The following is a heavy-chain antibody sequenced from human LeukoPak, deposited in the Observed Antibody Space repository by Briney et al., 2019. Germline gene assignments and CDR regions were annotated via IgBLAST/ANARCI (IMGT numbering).Heavy chain of an antibody. CDR1: GYTFTGYY. CDR2: IIPIFGTA. D-gene: IGHD4-17*01. J-gene: IGHJ6*03. V-gene: IGHV1-69*13. Sequence: ASVKVSCKASGYTFTGYYMHWVRQAPGQGLEWMGGIIPIFGTANYAQKFQGRVTITADESTSTAYMELSSLRSEDTAVYYCARTTDDGDYAAYYYMDVWGKGTTVTISS. CDR3: ARTTDDGDYAAYYYMDV.